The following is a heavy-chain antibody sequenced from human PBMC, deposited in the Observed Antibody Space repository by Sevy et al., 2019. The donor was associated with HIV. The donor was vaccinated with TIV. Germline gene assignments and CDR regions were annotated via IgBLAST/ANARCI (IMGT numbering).Heavy chain of an antibody. J-gene: IGHJ6*02. CDR1: GFTFSSYS. Sequence: GGSLRLSCAASGFTFSSYSMNWVRQAPGKGLEWVSYISSSSSTIYYADSVKGRFTISRDNAKNSLYLQMNSLRDEDXXXXXCARDDGLVVAATRVRYYYYGMDVWGQGTTVTVSS. CDR3: ARDDGLVVAATRVRYYYYGMDV. V-gene: IGHV3-48*02. CDR2: ISSSSSTI. D-gene: IGHD2-15*01.